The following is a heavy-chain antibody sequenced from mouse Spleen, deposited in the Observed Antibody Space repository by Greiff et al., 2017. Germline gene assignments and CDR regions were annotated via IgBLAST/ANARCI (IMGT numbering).Heavy chain of an antibody. V-gene: IGHV1-15*01. CDR1: GYTFTDYE. CDR3: TRSTMITTGAW. D-gene: IGHD2-4*01. J-gene: IGHJ2*01. Sequence: QVQLQQSGAELVRPGASVTLSCKASGYTFTDYEMHWVKQTPVHGLEWIGAIDPETGGTAYNQKFKGKAILTADKSSSTAYMELRSLTSEDSAVYYCTRSTMITTGAWWGQGTTLTVSS. CDR2: IDPETGGT.